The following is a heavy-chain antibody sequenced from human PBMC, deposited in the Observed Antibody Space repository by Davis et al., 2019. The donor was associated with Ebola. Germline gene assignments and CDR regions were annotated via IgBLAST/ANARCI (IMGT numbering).Heavy chain of an antibody. CDR3: TRGSTGS. J-gene: IGHJ5*02. CDR1: GFTFDDYA. V-gene: IGHV3-9*01. Sequence: PGGSLRLSCAASGFTFDDYAMHWVRQAPGKGLEWVSGISWNSGSIGYADSVKGRFTISRDNAKNSLYLQMNSLRAEDTAVYYCTRGSTGSWGQGTLVTVSS. CDR2: ISWNSGSI. D-gene: IGHD2-8*02.